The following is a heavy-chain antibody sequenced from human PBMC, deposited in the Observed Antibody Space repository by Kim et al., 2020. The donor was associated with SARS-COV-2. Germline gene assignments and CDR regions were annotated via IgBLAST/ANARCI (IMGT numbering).Heavy chain of an antibody. V-gene: IGHV4-61*01. Sequence: SETLSLTCTVSGGSVSSGSYYWSWIRQPPGKGLEWIGYIYYSGSTNYNPSLKSRVTISVDTSKNQFSLKLSSVTAADTAVYYCAREGGAYCSSTSCYWSWGQGTLVTVSS. CDR2: IYYSGST. D-gene: IGHD2-2*01. CDR3: AREGGAYCSSTSCYWS. CDR1: GGSVSSGSYY. J-gene: IGHJ4*02.